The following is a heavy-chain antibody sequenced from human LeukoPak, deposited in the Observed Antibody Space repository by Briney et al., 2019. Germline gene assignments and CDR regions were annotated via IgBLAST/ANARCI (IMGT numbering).Heavy chain of an antibody. CDR1: GFTFSSYS. CDR2: ISSSSSYI. J-gene: IGHJ6*02. D-gene: IGHD3-10*01. V-gene: IGHV3-21*01. Sequence: GGSLRLSCAASGFTFSSYSTNWVRQAPGKGLEWVSSISSSSSYIYYADSVKGRFTISRDNAKNSLYLQMNSLRAEDTAVYYCARDRLVRGAIYPLEYYYYGMDVWGQGTTVTVSS. CDR3: ARDRLVRGAIYPLEYYYYGMDV.